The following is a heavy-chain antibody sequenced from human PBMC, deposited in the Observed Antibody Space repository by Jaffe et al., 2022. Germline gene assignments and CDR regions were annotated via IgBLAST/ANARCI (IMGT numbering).Heavy chain of an antibody. Sequence: QVQLVQSGAEVKKPGSSVKVSCKASGGTFSSYTISWVRQAPGQGLEWMGRIIPILGIANYAQKFQGRVTITADKSTSTAYMELSSLRSEDTAVYYCARGWAILTGYPSSGIDYWGQGTLVTVSS. D-gene: IGHD3-9*01. CDR1: GGTFSSYT. CDR3: ARGWAILTGYPSSGIDY. J-gene: IGHJ4*02. V-gene: IGHV1-69*02. CDR2: IIPILGIA.